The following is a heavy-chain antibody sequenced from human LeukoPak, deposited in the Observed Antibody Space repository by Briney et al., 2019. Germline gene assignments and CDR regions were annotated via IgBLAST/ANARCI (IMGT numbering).Heavy chain of an antibody. V-gene: IGHV3-23*01. D-gene: IGHD1-1*01. CDR3: AKAQLERGEDFYFDY. Sequence: PGGSLRLSCAASVFTFSSYAMSWVRQAPGKGLDWVSAISGSGGSTYYPHSLKGRSTISRDNSKNTLYLQMNRLRAEDTAVYYGAKAQLERGEDFYFDYWGQGTLVTVSS. J-gene: IGHJ4*02. CDR2: ISGSGGST. CDR1: VFTFSSYA.